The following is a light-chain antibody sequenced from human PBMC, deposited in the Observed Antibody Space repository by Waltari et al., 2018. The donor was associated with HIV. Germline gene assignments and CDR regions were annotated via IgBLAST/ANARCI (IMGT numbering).Light chain of an antibody. Sequence: SYELTQPPSVSVSPGQTARITCSGDELPKKYAYWYQQTSGQAPVLVIYEASKRPSGIPERFSGSSSGTMATLTISGAQVEDEADYYCYSTDSSGNHRVFGGGTKLTVL. V-gene: IGLV3-10*01. CDR3: YSTDSSGNHRV. CDR2: EAS. J-gene: IGLJ2*01. CDR1: ELPKKY.